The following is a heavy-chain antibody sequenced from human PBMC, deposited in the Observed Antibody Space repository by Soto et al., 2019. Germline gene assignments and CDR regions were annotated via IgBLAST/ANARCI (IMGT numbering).Heavy chain of an antibody. J-gene: IGHJ1*01. CDR3: AGYCGT. V-gene: IGHV4-59*01. CDR1: GGSISRYY. Sequence: QVQLQESGPGLVKPSETLSLTCTVSGGSISRYYWSWIRQPPGKGLEWIGYIYYSGSTNYNASLKSRVTISVDTSKNQFSLKLSSVTAADTAVYYCAGYCGTCGQGTLVTVSS. CDR2: IYYSGST. D-gene: IGHD2-21*01.